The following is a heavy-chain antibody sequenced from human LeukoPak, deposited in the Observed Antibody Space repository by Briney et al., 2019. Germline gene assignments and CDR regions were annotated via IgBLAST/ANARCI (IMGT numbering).Heavy chain of an antibody. CDR3: VLGAYWNDDKNAFHI. V-gene: IGHV3-13*01. CDR2: IGATGDT. J-gene: IGHJ3*02. Sequence: GGSLRLSCAASGLTFSSYDMHWVRHAAGKGLEWVSSIGATGDTYYTDSVKGRFTISRENAKKSLYLQVSSLRVEDTAVYFCVLGAYWNDDKNAFHIWGPGTKVTVSS. D-gene: IGHD1-1*01. CDR1: GLTFSSYD.